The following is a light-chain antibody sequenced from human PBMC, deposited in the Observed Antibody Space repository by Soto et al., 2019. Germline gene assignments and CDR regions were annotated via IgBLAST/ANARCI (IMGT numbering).Light chain of an antibody. CDR2: GGS. CDR1: QSVSSNH. V-gene: IGKV3-20*01. CDR3: QQYDNSPIT. Sequence: DIVLTQSPGTLSLSPGERATLSCRASQSVSSNHLAWYQQEPGQAPRLLIYGGSSRATGIPVRFSGTGSETDFTLTISRLEPEDFAVYYCQQYDNSPITFGQGTRLEIK. J-gene: IGKJ5*01.